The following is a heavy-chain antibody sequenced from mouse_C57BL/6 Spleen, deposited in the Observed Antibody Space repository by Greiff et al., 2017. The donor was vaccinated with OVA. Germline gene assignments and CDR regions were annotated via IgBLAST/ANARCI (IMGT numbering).Heavy chain of an antibody. CDR1: GFNIKDDY. Sequence: EVQLQESGAELVRPGASVKLSCTASGFNIKDDYMHWVKQRPEQGLEWIGWIDPENGDTEYASKFQGKATITADTSSNTAYLQLSSLTSEDTAVYYCTTTPFAYWGQGTLVTVSA. J-gene: IGHJ3*01. V-gene: IGHV14-4*01. CDR2: IDPENGDT. CDR3: TTTPFAY.